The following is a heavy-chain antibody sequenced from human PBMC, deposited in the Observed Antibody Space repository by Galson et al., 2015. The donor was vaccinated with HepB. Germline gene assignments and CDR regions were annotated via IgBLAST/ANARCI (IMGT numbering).Heavy chain of an antibody. J-gene: IGHJ4*02. CDR1: GFTFSSYW. V-gene: IGHV3-7*01. Sequence: SLRLSCAASGFTFSSYWMSWVRQAPGKGLEWVANIKQDGSEKYYVDSVKGRFTISRDIAKNSLYLQMNSLRAEGTAVYYCARDLRGSGWYVDYWGQGTLVTVSS. D-gene: IGHD6-19*01. CDR2: IKQDGSEK. CDR3: ARDLRGSGWYVDY.